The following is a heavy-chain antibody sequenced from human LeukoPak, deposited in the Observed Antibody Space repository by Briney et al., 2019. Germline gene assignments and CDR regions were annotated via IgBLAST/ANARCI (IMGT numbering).Heavy chain of an antibody. J-gene: IGHJ4*02. V-gene: IGHV3-23*01. CDR2: ISGSGGST. Sequence: PGGSLRLSCAASGFTFSSYAMSWVRQAPGKGLEWVSAISGSGGSTYYADSANDRCTIFRDNSKNKLYLQMNSLRAEDTAVYYCAKGRWGYDSSGYYYYWGKVTLVTVSS. CDR1: GFTFSSYA. D-gene: IGHD3-22*01. CDR3: AKGRWGYDSSGYYYY.